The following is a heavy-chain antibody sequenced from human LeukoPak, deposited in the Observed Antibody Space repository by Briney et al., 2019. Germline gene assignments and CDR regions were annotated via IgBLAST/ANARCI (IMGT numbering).Heavy chain of an antibody. CDR1: GGTFSSYA. Sequence: ASVKVSCKASGGTFSSYAISWVRQAPGQGLEWMGGIIPIFGTANYAQKFQGRVTITTDESTSTAYMELSSLRSEDTAVYYCARVTTGTTYDDAFDIWGQGTMVTVSS. J-gene: IGHJ3*02. CDR2: IIPIFGTA. V-gene: IGHV1-69*05. CDR3: ARVTTGTTYDDAFDI. D-gene: IGHD1-7*01.